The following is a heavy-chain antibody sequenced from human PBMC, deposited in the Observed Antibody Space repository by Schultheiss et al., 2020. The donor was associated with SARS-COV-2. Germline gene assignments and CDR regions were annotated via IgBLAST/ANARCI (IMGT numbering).Heavy chain of an antibody. CDR3: ARPRSRDYSPGHWYFDL. CDR1: GGSISSGGYY. J-gene: IGHJ2*01. V-gene: IGHV4-31*03. CDR2: IYYSGNT. Sequence: SETLSLTCTVSGGSISSGGYYWSWIRQHPGKGLEWIGYIYYSGNTYYNPSLKSRVTISVDTSKNQFSLKLSSVTAADTAVYYCARPRSRDYSPGHWYFDLWGRGTLVTVSS. D-gene: IGHD4-11*01.